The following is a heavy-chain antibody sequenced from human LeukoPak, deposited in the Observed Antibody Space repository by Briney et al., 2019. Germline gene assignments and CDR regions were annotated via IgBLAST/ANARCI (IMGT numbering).Heavy chain of an antibody. V-gene: IGHV4-34*01. CDR2: INHSGST. CDR1: GGSFSGYY. CDR3: AREGVVGAYGHFDY. J-gene: IGHJ4*02. D-gene: IGHD2-15*01. Sequence: SETLSLTCAVYGGSFSGYYWSWIRQPPGKGLECIGEINHSGSTKYNPSLKSRVTISVDTSKNQFSLKLSSVTAADTAVSYCAREGVVGAYGHFDYWGQGTLVTVSS.